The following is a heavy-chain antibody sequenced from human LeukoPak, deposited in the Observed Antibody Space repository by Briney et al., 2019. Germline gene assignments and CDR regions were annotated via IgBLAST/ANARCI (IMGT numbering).Heavy chain of an antibody. D-gene: IGHD4-17*01. V-gene: IGHV4-38-2*02. CDR2: VFHSGST. Sequence: SETLSLTCTVSGYSISSSYYWGWIRQPPGKGLEWIGSVFHSGSTYYNPSLKSRVTISVDTSKNQFSLKLSSVTAADTAVYYCARGRGTYGLDYWGQGTLVTVSS. CDR1: GYSISSSYY. CDR3: ARGRGTYGLDY. J-gene: IGHJ4*02.